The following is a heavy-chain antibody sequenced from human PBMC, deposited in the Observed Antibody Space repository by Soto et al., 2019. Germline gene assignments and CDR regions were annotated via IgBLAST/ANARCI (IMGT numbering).Heavy chain of an antibody. V-gene: IGHV3-30*18. CDR3: AKGRGEMNWANYYGLDV. D-gene: IGHD7-27*01. J-gene: IGHJ6*02. Sequence: GGSLRLSCAASGFSFPRFGMYWVRQAPGKGLEWVALITYEGSQIYYADAVKGRFTISRDNGDNTLSLQMDNLRTEDTATYFCAKGRGEMNWANYYGLDVWGQGTTVTVSS. CDR2: ITYEGSQI. CDR1: GFSFPRFG.